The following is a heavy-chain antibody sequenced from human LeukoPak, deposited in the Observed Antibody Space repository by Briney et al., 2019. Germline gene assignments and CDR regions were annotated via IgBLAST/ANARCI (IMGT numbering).Heavy chain of an antibody. V-gene: IGHV3-48*04. CDR3: ASGDYFLDY. D-gene: IGHD2/OR15-2a*01. CDR2: ISSSSSTI. CDR1: GFTFSSYS. Sequence: EGSLRLSCAASGFTFSSYSMIWVRQAPGKGLEWVSYISSSSSTIYYADSVKGRFTISRDNAKSSLYLQMNSLRAEDTAAYYCASGDYFLDYWGQGTLVTVSS. J-gene: IGHJ4*02.